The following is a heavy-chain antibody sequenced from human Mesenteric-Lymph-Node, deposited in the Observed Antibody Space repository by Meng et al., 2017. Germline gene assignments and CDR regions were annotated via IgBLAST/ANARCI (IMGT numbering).Heavy chain of an antibody. Sequence: QWQLQQLGVGLLKPSETLSHPCVVYGGSFSGYNWSCIRQPPGKGLEWIGEINHSGSTNYNPSLKSRVTISVDTSKNQFSLKLSSVTAAETAVYYCARGPRTRYGDYVYWGQGTLVTVSS. J-gene: IGHJ4*02. CDR3: ARGPRTRYGDYVY. D-gene: IGHD4-17*01. V-gene: IGHV4-34*01. CDR2: INHSGST. CDR1: GGSFSGYN.